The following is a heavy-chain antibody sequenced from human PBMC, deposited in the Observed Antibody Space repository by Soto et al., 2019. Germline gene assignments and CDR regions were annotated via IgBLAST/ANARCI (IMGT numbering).Heavy chain of an antibody. Sequence: GESLKISCKASGYDFARTWIGWVRQLPGKGLDWLGIIYPGDSETRYSPSFRGQVTFSVDMSISTAYLQWSSLKTSDIAIYYCARLVGAYDSYFDHWAREPGSPSPQ. CDR2: IYPGDSET. CDR1: GYDFARTW. V-gene: IGHV5-51*01. CDR3: ARLVGAYDSYFDH. D-gene: IGHD5-12*01. J-gene: IGHJ4*02.